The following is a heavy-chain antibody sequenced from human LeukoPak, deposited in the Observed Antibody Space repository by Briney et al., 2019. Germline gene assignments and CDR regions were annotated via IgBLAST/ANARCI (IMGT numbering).Heavy chain of an antibody. CDR1: GYTFTGYY. Sequence: EASVKVSCKASGYTFTGYYMHWVRQAPGQGLEWMGWINPNSGGTNYAQKFQGRVTMTRDTSISTAYMELSRLRSDDTAVYYCAKGDYDFWSGSAFDPWGQGTLVTVSS. J-gene: IGHJ5*02. D-gene: IGHD3-3*01. V-gene: IGHV1-2*02. CDR3: AKGDYDFWSGSAFDP. CDR2: INPNSGGT.